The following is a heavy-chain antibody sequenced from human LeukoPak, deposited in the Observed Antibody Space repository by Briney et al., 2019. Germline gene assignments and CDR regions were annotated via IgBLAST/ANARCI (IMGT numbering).Heavy chain of an antibody. V-gene: IGHV1-24*01. CDR1: GYTLLELS. D-gene: IGHD1-14*01. CDR3: ARSYTFYLGNLDI. Sequence: GASVKVSCKVSGYTLLELSMHWVRPAPGKGVEWMGGFDPEHGETIFAQRFQGRVTVTSDTSTSTVYMELSSLISEDTGVYYCARSYTFYLGNLDIWGQRTRVTVSS. CDR2: FDPEHGET. J-gene: IGHJ3*02.